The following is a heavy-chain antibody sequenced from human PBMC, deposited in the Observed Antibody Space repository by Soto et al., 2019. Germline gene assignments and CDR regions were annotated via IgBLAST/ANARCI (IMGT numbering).Heavy chain of an antibody. CDR3: AGGEAWTDEAFDI. D-gene: IGHD5-12*01. CDR2: IWKDGNNK. V-gene: IGHV3-33*01. CDR1: GFTVSNYG. J-gene: IGHJ3*02. Sequence: QVQLVESGGGVVQPGQSLRLSCAASGFTVSNYGMHWVRQAPGKVLEWVAVIWKDGNNKYYRDSVKGRFTISRDNSKNTLELQLSSLRGEDTAVYYCAGGEAWTDEAFDIWGQGTMVTVSS.